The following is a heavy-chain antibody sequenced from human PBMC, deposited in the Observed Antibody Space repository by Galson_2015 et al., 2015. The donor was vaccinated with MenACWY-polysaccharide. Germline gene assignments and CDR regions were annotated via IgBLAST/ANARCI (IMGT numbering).Heavy chain of an antibody. Sequence: RRSCSGSGLTFISYGMGWVRQAPGKGLEWVSGLSPTTGNTYYADSVRGRFTISRDNSKNTLYLQMDSLRAEDTALYYCAKGAAHYGSGNYYDYWGQGTQVTVSS. V-gene: IGHV3-23*01. CDR3: AKGAAHYGSGNYYDY. J-gene: IGHJ4*02. CDR2: LSPTTGNT. CDR1: GLTFISYG. D-gene: IGHD3-10*01.